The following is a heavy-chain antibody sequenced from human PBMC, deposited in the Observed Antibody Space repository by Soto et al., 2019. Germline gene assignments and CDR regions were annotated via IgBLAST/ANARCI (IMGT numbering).Heavy chain of an antibody. J-gene: IGHJ6*03. Sequence: SETLSLTCTFSGGSISSYYWSWIRQPPGKGLEWIGYIYYSGSTNYNPSLKSRVTISVGTSKNQFSLKLSSVTAADTAVYYCARAATMVRGVIGPTYYYYYMDVWGKGTTVTVSS. CDR3: ARAATMVRGVIGPTYYYYYMDV. CDR1: GGSISSYY. V-gene: IGHV4-59*01. CDR2: IYYSGST. D-gene: IGHD3-10*01.